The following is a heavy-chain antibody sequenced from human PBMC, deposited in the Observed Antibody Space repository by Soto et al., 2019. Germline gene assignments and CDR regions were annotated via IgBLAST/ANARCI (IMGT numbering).Heavy chain of an antibody. V-gene: IGHV1-18*04. Sequence: ASVQGSCKASGCTFTSYGIGWVRQAPGQGLEWVGWISANSGSTNYGKKFQGRVTMTTDTSPRTAYMELRRLRSDDTAVYHCARVGYSSGWYDFDSWGQGTLVTVSS. CDR2: ISANSGST. D-gene: IGHD6-19*01. CDR1: GCTFTSYG. CDR3: ARVGYSSGWYDFDS. J-gene: IGHJ5*01.